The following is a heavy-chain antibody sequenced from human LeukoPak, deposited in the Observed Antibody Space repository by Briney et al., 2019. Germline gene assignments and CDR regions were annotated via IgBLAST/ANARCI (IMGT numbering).Heavy chain of an antibody. CDR2: INHSGST. CDR1: GGSFSGYY. D-gene: IGHD1-14*01. CDR3: ARSSGTVFITADY. J-gene: IGHJ4*02. V-gene: IGHV4-34*01. Sequence: PSETLSLTCAVYGGSFSGYYWSWIRQPPGKGLEWIGEINHSGSTNYNPSLKSRVTIPVDTSKNQFSLKLSSVTAADTAVYYCARSSGTVFITADYWGQGTLVTVSS.